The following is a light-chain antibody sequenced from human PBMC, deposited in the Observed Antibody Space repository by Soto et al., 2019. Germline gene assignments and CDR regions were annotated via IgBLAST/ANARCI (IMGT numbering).Light chain of an antibody. CDR2: EAS. J-gene: IGKJ5*01. CDR3: QQRSNWPSIT. CDR1: QSVNKY. V-gene: IGKV3-11*01. Sequence: DIVLTQSPATLSLSPGERATLSCRASQSVNKYLAWYQQKPGQAPRLLIYEASKRATGIPARFSGSGSGTDFNLTISSLEPEDFAVYYCQQRSNWPSITFGQGTRLEI.